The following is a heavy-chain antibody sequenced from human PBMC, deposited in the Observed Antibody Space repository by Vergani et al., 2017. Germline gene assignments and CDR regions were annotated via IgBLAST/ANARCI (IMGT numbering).Heavy chain of an antibody. Sequence: QLQLQESGPRLVKPSETLSLTCSLSGMSLSNNNYYWGWIRQPPGKGLEWSGSIYDSRNNNYSPSLKSRVSISVDTSKNQFSLNLTSVTAADTAVYYCARHLRQLARNDVFDIWGHGTLVTVSS. V-gene: IGHV4-39*01. CDR2: IYDSRNN. CDR1: GMSLSNNNYY. D-gene: IGHD6-6*01. J-gene: IGHJ3*02. CDR3: ARHLRQLARNDVFDI.